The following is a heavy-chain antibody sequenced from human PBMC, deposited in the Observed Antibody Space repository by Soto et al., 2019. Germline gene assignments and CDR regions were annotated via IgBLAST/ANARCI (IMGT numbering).Heavy chain of an antibody. CDR3: ARGLPAYYYYGMDV. CDR2: INHSGST. Sequence: QAQLQQWGAGLLKPSETLSLTCAVYGGSFSGYYWSWIRQPPGKGLEWIGEINHSGSTNYNPSLKSRVTISVDTSKNQFSLKLSSVTAADTAVYYCARGLPAYYYYGMDVWGQGTTVTVSS. J-gene: IGHJ6*02. V-gene: IGHV4-34*01. CDR1: GGSFSGYY.